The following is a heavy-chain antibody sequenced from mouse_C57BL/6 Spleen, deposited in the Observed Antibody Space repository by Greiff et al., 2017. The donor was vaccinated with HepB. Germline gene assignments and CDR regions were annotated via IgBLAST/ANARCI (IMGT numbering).Heavy chain of an antibody. CDR3: ARNPLYSGNSYFDY. CDR2: IWTGGGT. Sequence: QVQLQQSGPGLVAPSQSLSITCTVSGFSLTSYAISWVRQPPGKGLEWLGVIWTGGGTNYNSALKSRLSISKDNSKSQVFLKMNSLQTDDTARYYCARNPLYSGNSYFDYWGQGTTLTVSS. V-gene: IGHV2-9-1*01. J-gene: IGHJ2*01. CDR1: GFSLTSYA. D-gene: IGHD2-1*01.